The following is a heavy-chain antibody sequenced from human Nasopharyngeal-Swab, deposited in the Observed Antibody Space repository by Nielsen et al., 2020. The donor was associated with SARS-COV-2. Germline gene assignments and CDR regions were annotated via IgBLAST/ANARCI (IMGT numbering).Heavy chain of an antibody. J-gene: IGHJ4*02. CDR2: IIPIFGTA. D-gene: IGHD3-10*01. CDR1: GGTFSSYA. V-gene: IGHV1-69*13. CDR3: ARGGTRFGESSYFDY. Sequence: SVKVSCKASGGTFSSYAISWVRQAPGQGLEWMGGIIPIFGTANYAQEFQGRVTITADESTSTAYMELSSLRSEDTAVYYCARGGTRFGESSYFDYWGQGTLVTVSS.